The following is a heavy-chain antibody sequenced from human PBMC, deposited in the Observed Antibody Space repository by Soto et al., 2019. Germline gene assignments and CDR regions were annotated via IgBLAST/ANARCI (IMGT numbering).Heavy chain of an antibody. J-gene: IGHJ4*02. CDR2: ISGSGGST. D-gene: IGHD3-3*01. CDR1: GFTFSSYA. Sequence: GESLKISCAASGFTFSSYAMSWVRQAPGKGLEWVSAISGSGGSTYYADSVKGRFTISRDNSKNTLYLQMNSLRAEDTAVYYCAKANHHDFWSGYFDYWGQGTLVTVSS. CDR3: AKANHHDFWSGYFDY. V-gene: IGHV3-23*01.